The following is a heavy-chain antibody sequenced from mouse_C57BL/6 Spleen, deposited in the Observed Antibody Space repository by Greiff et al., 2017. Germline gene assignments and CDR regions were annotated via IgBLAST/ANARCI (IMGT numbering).Heavy chain of an antibody. CDR1: GFTFSDYG. CDR2: ISSSSSTI. Sequence: EVQVVESGGGLVKPGGSLKLSCAASGFTFSDYGMHWVSQAPEKGLEWVAYISSSSSTIYYADTVKGRFTISRDNAKNTLFLQMTSLRSEDTAMYYCESGNDGYYGSFDYWGQGTTLTVSS. J-gene: IGHJ2*01. D-gene: IGHD2-3*01. CDR3: ESGNDGYYGSFDY. V-gene: IGHV5-17*01.